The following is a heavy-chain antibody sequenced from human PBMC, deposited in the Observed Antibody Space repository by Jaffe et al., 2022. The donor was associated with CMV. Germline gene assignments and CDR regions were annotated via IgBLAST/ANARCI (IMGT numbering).Heavy chain of an antibody. CDR1: GFSLSTSGVG. J-gene: IGHJ5*02. CDR2: IYWNDDK. V-gene: IGHV2-5*01. CDR3: AHRPRITLDLYNWFDP. D-gene: IGHD1-20*01. Sequence: QITLKESGPTLVKPTQTLTLTCTFSGFSLSTSGVGVGWIRQPPGKALEWLALIYWNDDKRYSPSLKSRLTITKDTSKNQVVLTMTNMDPVDTATYYCAHRPRITLDLYNWFDPWGQGTLVTVSS.